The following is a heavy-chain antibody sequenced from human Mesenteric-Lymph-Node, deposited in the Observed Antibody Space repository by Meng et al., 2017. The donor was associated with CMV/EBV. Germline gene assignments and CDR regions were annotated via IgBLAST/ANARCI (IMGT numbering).Heavy chain of an antibody. Sequence: SETLSLTCTVSGGSISSSSYYWGWIRQPPGKGLEWIGSIYYSGSTYYNPSLKSRVTISVDTSKNQFSLKLSSVTAADTAVYYCARRGRGGFDYWGQGTLVTVSS. CDR2: IYYSGST. V-gene: IGHV4-39*07. J-gene: IGHJ4*02. D-gene: IGHD3-10*01. CDR1: GGSISSSSYY. CDR3: ARRGRGGFDY.